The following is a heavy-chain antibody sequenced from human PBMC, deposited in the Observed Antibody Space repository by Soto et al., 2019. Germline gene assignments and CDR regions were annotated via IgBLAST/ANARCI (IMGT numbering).Heavy chain of an antibody. CDR3: ARIPVDTYMINWFDP. CDR2: IYYSGST. D-gene: IGHD5-18*01. Sequence: SETLALTYTVSGGSVSSGDYYWSWIRQPPGKGLEWIGYIYYSGSTNYNPSLKSRVSISLDTSKNQFSLRLTSVTAADTAVYYCARIPVDTYMINWFDPWGQGTLGTVSS. J-gene: IGHJ5*02. CDR1: GGSVSSGDYY. V-gene: IGHV4-61*08.